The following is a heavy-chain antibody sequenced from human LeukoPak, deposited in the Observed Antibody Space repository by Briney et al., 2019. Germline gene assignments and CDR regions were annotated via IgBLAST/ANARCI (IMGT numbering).Heavy chain of an antibody. J-gene: IGHJ5*02. Sequence: SVKVSCKASGGTFSSYAISWVQQAPGQGLEWMGGIIPIFGTANYAQKFQGRVTITADESTSTAYMELSSLRSEDTAVYYCARGRVPDYGDYPNSWFDPWGQGTLVTVSS. CDR1: GGTFSSYA. D-gene: IGHD4-17*01. V-gene: IGHV1-69*13. CDR3: ARGRVPDYGDYPNSWFDP. CDR2: IIPIFGTA.